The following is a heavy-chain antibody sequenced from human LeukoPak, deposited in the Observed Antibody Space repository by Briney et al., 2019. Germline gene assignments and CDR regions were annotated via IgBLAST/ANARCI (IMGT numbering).Heavy chain of an antibody. CDR2: ISGSGGST. J-gene: IGHJ6*03. CDR1: GFTFSSYA. D-gene: IGHD4-11*01. CDR3: AKTALPYSNFHYYMDV. Sequence: GGSLRLSCAASGFTFSSYAMSWVRQAPGKGLEWVSAISGSGGSTYYADSVKGRFTISRDNSKNTLYLQMNSLRAEDTAVYYCAKTALPYSNFHYYMDVWGKGTTVTVSS. V-gene: IGHV3-23*01.